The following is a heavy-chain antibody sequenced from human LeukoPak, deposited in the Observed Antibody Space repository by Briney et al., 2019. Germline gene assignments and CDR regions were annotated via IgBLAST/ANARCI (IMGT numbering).Heavy chain of an antibody. CDR2: IIPIFGTA. D-gene: IGHD2-2*01. V-gene: IGHV1-69*13. CDR1: GGTFSSYA. CDR3: ARVVCSTSCSVYYYMDV. Sequence: SVKVSCKASGGTFSSYAISWVRQAPGQGLEWMGGIIPIFGTANYAQKFQGRVTITADESTSTAYMELSSLRSEDTAVYYCARVVCSTSCSVYYYMDVWGKGTTVTVSS. J-gene: IGHJ6*03.